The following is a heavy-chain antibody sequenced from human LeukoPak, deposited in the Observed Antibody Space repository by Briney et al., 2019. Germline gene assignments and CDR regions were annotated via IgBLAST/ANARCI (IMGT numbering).Heavy chain of an antibody. V-gene: IGHV4-34*01. D-gene: IGHD5-18*01. Sequence: SETLSLTCAVYGGSFSGYYWSWIRRPPGKGLEWIGEINHSGSTNYNPSLKSRVTISVDTSKNQFSLKLSSVTAADTAVYYCARGSTGYSYGYRRYFDYWGQGTLVTVSS. CDR3: ARGSTGYSYGYRRYFDY. CDR1: GGSFSGYY. CDR2: INHSGST. J-gene: IGHJ4*02.